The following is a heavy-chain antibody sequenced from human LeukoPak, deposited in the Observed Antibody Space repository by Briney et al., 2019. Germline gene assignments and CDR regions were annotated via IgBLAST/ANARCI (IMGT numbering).Heavy chain of an antibody. D-gene: IGHD4-11*01. V-gene: IGHV4-38-2*01. CDR3: ARSEINDYMRF. CDR1: GYSIANGYH. J-gene: IGHJ4*02. Sequence: SETLSLTCSVSGYSIANGYHWAWVRQPPGKRLEWLGSIYQSGSTYDNLSLKGRLTMSVDTSKNQFSLTMRAVTAADTALYYCARSEINDYMRFWGQGILVTVSS. CDR2: IYQSGST.